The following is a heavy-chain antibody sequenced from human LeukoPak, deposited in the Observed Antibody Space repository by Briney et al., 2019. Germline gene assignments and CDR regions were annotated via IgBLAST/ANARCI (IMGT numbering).Heavy chain of an antibody. Sequence: GGSLRLSCAASGFTFSSYAMSWVCQAPGKGLEWVSAISGSGGSTYYADSVKGRFTISRDNSKNTLYLQMNGLRAEDTAVYYCAKTPAIMVRGVIIRDGMDVWGQGTTVTVSS. CDR2: ISGSGGST. D-gene: IGHD3-10*01. V-gene: IGHV3-23*01. CDR3: AKTPAIMVRGVIIRDGMDV. CDR1: GFTFSSYA. J-gene: IGHJ6*02.